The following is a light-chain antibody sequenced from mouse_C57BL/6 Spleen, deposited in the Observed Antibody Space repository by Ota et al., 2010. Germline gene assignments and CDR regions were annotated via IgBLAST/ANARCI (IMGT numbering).Light chain of an antibody. J-gene: IGKJ5*01. V-gene: IGKV8-24*01. CDR1: QSLFKXVAIKKNY. Sequence: DIVMTQSPSSLAMSVGQKVTMSCKSSQSLFKXVAIKKNYLAWYQQKPGQSPKLLVYFASTRESGVPDRFIGSGSGTDFTLTISSVQAEDLADYFXQQYLSSLTFG. CDR3: QQYLSSLT. CDR2: FAS.